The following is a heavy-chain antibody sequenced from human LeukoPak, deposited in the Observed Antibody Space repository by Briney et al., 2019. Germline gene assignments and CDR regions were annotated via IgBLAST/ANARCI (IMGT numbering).Heavy chain of an antibody. D-gene: IGHD5-12*01. CDR2: ISSSSSYI. CDR3: ARDPGYSGYDYVPEISSGDY. CDR1: GFTFSSYS. J-gene: IGHJ4*02. Sequence: GGSLRLSCAASGFTFSSYSMNWVRQAPGKGLEWVSSISSSSSYIYYADSVKGRFTISRDNAENSLYLQMNSLRAEDTAVYYCARDPGYSGYDYVPEISSGDYWGQGTLVTVSS. V-gene: IGHV3-21*01.